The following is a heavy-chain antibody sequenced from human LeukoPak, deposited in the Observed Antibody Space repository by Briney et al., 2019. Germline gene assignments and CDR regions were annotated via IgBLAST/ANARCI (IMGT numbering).Heavy chain of an antibody. Sequence: SETLSLTCTVSGGSIRCNSYYWGWIRQPPGKGLEWIGSIYFSGNTYYNPSLKSRVTISVDTSKNQFSLKLSSVTAADTAVYYCATGSSRYYYYMDVWGKGTTVTVSS. CDR1: GGSIRCNSYY. D-gene: IGHD3-10*01. V-gene: IGHV4-39*01. CDR3: ATGSSRYYYYMDV. CDR2: IYFSGNT. J-gene: IGHJ6*03.